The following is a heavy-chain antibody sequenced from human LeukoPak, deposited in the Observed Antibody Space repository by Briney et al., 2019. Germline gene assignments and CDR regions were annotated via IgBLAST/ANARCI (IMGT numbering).Heavy chain of an antibody. CDR3: ARAVAGYFDY. D-gene: IGHD6-19*01. CDR2: INPSGGAT. J-gene: IGHJ4*02. CDR1: GYTFTSYY. V-gene: IGHV1-46*01. Sequence: ASVMVSCKASGYTFTSYYMHWVRQAPGQGLEWMGIINPSGGATNYAQKFQGRVTMTRDTSTSTVYMELSSLRSEDTAVYYCARAVAGYFDYWGQGTLVTVSS.